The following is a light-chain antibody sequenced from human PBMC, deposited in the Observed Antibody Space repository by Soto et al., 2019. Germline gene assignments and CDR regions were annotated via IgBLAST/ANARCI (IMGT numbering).Light chain of an antibody. CDR3: LQYGSSPT. CDR2: VTS. Sequence: EIVLTQSPGTLSLSPGETATLSCKASQTISSYVAWYQQKPGQSPTLLISVTSTRAPGIPDWFSGGGSGADFTLTISRLEPEDFAVYYCLQYGSSPTFGGGTRV. CDR1: QTISSY. J-gene: IGKJ4*01. V-gene: IGKV3-20*01.